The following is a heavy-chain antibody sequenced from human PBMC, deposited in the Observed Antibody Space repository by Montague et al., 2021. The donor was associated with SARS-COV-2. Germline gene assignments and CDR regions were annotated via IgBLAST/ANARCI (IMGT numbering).Heavy chain of an antibody. CDR3: AHRKWGLYGSLDY. D-gene: IGHD2-8*01. Sequence: PALVKPTQTLTLTGTFSGFSPSTSGVGVCWIRQPPGKALEWLALTYWXXXNRYSPSLKSRLTFTKDTSTNQVVLTMTNMDPVDTATYYCAHRKWGLYGSLDYWGQGTLVTVSS. CDR1: GFSPSTSGVG. J-gene: IGHJ4*02. V-gene: IGHV2-5*02. CDR2: TYWXXXN.